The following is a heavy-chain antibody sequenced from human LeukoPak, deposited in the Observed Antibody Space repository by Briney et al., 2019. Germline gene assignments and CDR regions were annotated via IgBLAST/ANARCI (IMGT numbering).Heavy chain of an antibody. CDR3: ARDHYDILTGYFYGMDV. Sequence: SETLSLTCTVSGGSISSYYWSWIRQPAGKGLEWIGRIYTSGSTNYNPSLKSRVTMSVDTSKNQFSLKLSSVTAADTAVYYCARDHYDILTGYFYGMDVWGQGTTVTVSS. V-gene: IGHV4-4*07. J-gene: IGHJ6*02. CDR1: GGSISSYY. D-gene: IGHD3-9*01. CDR2: IYTSGST.